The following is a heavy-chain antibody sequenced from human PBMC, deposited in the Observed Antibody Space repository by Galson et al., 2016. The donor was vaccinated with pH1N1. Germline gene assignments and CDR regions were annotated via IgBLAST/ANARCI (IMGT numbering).Heavy chain of an antibody. CDR2: VSYDGSKT. D-gene: IGHD6-6*01. J-gene: IGHJ4*02. V-gene: IGHV3-30*03. CDR3: VGSSSRFYFDH. Sequence: SLRLSCAASGLIFSNYGMHWVRQAPGKGLEWVAVVSYDGSKTYYADSVKGRFTISRDNSKNTLYLQMSSLRVEDTAVYFCVGSSSRFYFDHWGQGTLVTAS. CDR1: GLIFSNYG.